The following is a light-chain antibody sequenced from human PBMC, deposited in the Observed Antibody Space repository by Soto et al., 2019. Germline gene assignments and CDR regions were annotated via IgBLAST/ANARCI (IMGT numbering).Light chain of an antibody. CDR1: SSDVGGYNY. J-gene: IGLJ1*01. CDR2: DVS. V-gene: IGLV2-14*03. Sequence: QSALTQPASVSGSPGQSITISCTGTSSDVGGYNYVSWYQHHPGKAPKLMIFDVSNRPSGVSNRFSGSKSGNTASLTISGLQPEDESDEYCSSYTTSNTRQIVFGTGTKLTVL. CDR3: SSYTTSNTRQIV.